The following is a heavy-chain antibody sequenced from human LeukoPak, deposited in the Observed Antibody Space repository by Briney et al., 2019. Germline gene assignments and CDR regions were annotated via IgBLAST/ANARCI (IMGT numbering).Heavy chain of an antibody. J-gene: IGHJ6*02. D-gene: IGHD3-10*01. V-gene: IGHV1-69*04. Sequence: XXXAXXGXXNXXAXXXVXXAPGQXLEGMGRIIPILGIANYAQKFQGRVTITGDKAKSTAYMELSSLRSEDTAVYYCARFMVRGAPYYYYGMDVWGQGTTVTVSS. CDR1: XGXXNXXA. CDR3: ARFMVRGAPYYYYGMDV. CDR2: IIPILGIA.